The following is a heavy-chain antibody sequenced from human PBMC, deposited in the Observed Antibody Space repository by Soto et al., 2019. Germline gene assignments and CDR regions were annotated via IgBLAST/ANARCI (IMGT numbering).Heavy chain of an antibody. CDR3: ARGEDQLLYIYYYYGMDV. CDR2: ISSSSSYI. D-gene: IGHD2-2*02. CDR1: GFTFSSYS. Sequence: GGSLRLSCAASGFTFSSYSMNWVRQAPGKGLERVSSISSSSSYIYYADSVKGRFTISRDNAKNSLYLQMNSLRAEDTAVYYCARGEDQLLYIYYYYGMDVWGQGTTVTVSS. V-gene: IGHV3-21*01. J-gene: IGHJ6*02.